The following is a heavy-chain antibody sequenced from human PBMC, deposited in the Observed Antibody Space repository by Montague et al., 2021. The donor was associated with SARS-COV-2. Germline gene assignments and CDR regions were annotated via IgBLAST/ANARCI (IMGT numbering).Heavy chain of an antibody. CDR1: GGSINNYY. J-gene: IGHJ3*02. V-gene: IGHV4-59*13. Sequence: SETLSLTCSVSGGSINNYYWGWVRQSPGKGLEWIGYIYYSGSVTTSYNPSLKGRVSISVDTSENQFSLKLTSVTAADTAVYYCARVPDYYDSSGYYFDAFDIWGQGTRGTVSS. D-gene: IGHD3-22*01. CDR2: IYYSGSVTT. CDR3: ARVPDYYDSSGYYFDAFDI.